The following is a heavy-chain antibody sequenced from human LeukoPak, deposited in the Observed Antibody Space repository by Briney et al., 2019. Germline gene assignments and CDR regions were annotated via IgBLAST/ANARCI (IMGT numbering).Heavy chain of an antibody. CDR2: INPNSGGT. V-gene: IGHV1-2*02. J-gene: IGHJ4*02. CDR1: GYTFTGYY. Sequence: ASVKVSCKASGYTFTGYYMHWVRQAPGQGLEWMGWINPNSGGTNYAQKFQGRVTMSRDTSISTAYMELSRLRSDDTAVYYCARATTVTIYYFDDWGQGTLVTVSS. D-gene: IGHD4-17*01. CDR3: ARATTVTIYYFDD.